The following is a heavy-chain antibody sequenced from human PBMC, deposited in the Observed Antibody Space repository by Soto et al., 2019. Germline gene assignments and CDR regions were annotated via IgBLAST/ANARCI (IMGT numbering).Heavy chain of an antibody. CDR3: ARQWLARIDY. V-gene: IGHV4-31*03. Sequence: SETLSLTCTVSGGSISSGGYYWSWIRQHPGKGLEWIGYIYYSGSTYYNPSLKSRVTISVDTSKNQFSLKLSSVTAADTAVYYCARQWLARIDYWGQGTLVTVSS. D-gene: IGHD6-19*01. J-gene: IGHJ4*02. CDR2: IYYSGST. CDR1: GGSISSGGYY.